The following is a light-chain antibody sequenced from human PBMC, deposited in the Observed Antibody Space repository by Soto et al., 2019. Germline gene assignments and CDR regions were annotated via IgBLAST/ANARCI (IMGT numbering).Light chain of an antibody. Sequence: QSALTQPASVSGSPGQSITISCAGTSSDVGSYNLVSWYQHHPGKAPRFMIYEVTKRPSGVSNRFSGSKSGHTASLTISGLQAEDEADYFCCSYAGSLYVFGTGTKLTVL. CDR1: SSDVGSYNL. CDR2: EVT. J-gene: IGLJ1*01. V-gene: IGLV2-23*02. CDR3: CSYAGSLYV.